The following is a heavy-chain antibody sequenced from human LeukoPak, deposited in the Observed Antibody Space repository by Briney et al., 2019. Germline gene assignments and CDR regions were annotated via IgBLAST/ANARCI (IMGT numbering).Heavy chain of an antibody. CDR3: ARDRGFYDDYYYYYYMDV. J-gene: IGHJ6*03. V-gene: IGHV4-39*07. CDR1: GGSISSSSYY. D-gene: IGHD3-10*01. CDR2: IYYSGST. Sequence: SETLPLTCTVSGGSISSSSYYWGWIRQPPGKGLEWIGSIYYSGSTYYNPSLKSRVTISVDTSKNQFSLKLSSVTAADTAVYYCARDRGFYDDYYYYYYMDVWGKGTTVTVSS.